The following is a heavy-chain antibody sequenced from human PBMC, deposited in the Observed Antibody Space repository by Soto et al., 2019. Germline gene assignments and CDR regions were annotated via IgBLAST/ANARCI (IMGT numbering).Heavy chain of an antibody. J-gene: IGHJ6*02. V-gene: IGHV1-2*04. Sequence: QVQLVQSGAEVKKPGASVRVSCKASGYSFTDYHIHWVRQAPGQGLEWLGRINPKSGGTSTAQKFQGWVTMTRDGSISTVYMELTRRRSDDTAVYFCARGHSTDCSNGVCSFFYNHEMDVWGQGTTVTVSS. CDR1: GYSFTDYH. CDR2: INPKSGGT. D-gene: IGHD2-8*01. CDR3: ARGHSTDCSNGVCSFFYNHEMDV.